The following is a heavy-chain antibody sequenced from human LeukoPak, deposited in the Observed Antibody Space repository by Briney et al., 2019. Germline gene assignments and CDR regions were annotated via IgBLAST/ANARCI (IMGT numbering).Heavy chain of an antibody. CDR3: ARRSTVTTGRYFDY. V-gene: IGHV3-48*03. CDR1: GFTFSSYE. Sequence: GGSLRLSCAASGFTFSSYEMNWVRQAPGKGLEWVSYISSSGGTIYYADSVEGRFTISRDNAKNSQYLQMNSLRAEDTAVYYCARRSTVTTGRYFDYWGQGTLVTVSS. CDR2: ISSSGGTI. D-gene: IGHD4-17*01. J-gene: IGHJ4*02.